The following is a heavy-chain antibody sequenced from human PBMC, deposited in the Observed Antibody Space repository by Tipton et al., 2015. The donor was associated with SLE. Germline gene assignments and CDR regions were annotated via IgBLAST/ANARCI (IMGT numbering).Heavy chain of an antibody. J-gene: IGHJ6*02. D-gene: IGHD2-2*01. CDR2: IYPCDSDT. CDR1: GYSFTSYW. Sequence: QLVQSGAEVKKPGXSLXXSCKGXGYSFTSYWIGXVRXMPGKGLEWMGIIYPCDSDTRYSPSFQGQVTISADKSISTAYLQWSSLKASDTAMYYYARQGSIXVVPWDYYYYXMXVXGXGTTVTVSS. V-gene: IGHV5-51*01. CDR3: ARQGSIXVVPWDYYYYXMXV.